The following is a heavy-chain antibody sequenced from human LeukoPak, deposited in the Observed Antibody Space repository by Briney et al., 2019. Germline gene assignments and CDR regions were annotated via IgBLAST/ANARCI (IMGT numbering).Heavy chain of an antibody. V-gene: IGHV3-21*01. CDR3: ARSFLSIAAAATDY. CDR2: ISSSSSYI. CDR1: GFTFSSYS. J-gene: IGHJ4*02. Sequence: GGSLRLSCAASGFTFSSYSINWVRQAPGKGLEWVSSISSSSSYIYYADSVKGRFTISRDNAKSSLYLQMNSLRAEDTAVYYCARSFLSIAAAATDYWGQGTLVTVSS. D-gene: IGHD6-13*01.